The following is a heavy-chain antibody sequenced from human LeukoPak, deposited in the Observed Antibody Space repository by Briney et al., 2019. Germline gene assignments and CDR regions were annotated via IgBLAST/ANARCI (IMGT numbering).Heavy chain of an antibody. D-gene: IGHD2-21*01. V-gene: IGHV1-58*02. CDR1: GFTFTSSA. J-gene: IGHJ3*02. CDR3: AANTPRVVREDAFDI. CDR2: IVVGSGNT. Sequence: ASVKVSCKASGFTFTSSAMQWVRQARGQRLEWIGWIVVGSGNTNYAQKFQERITITRDMSTSTAYMELSSLRSEDTAVYYCAANTPRVVREDAFDIWGEGTMVTVPS.